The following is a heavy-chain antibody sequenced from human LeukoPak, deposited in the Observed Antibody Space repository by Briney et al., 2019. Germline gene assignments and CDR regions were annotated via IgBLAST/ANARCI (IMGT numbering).Heavy chain of an antibody. V-gene: IGHV4-39*02. CDR1: GGSISSSSYY. Sequence: SETLSLTCTVSGGSISSSSYYWGWIRQPPGKGLEWIGYIFYSGSTYYNPSLKSRVTISIDTSKNQFSLKLSSVTAADTAVYYCARESRALDTGYWGQGTLVTVSS. CDR2: IFYSGST. CDR3: ARESRALDTGY. J-gene: IGHJ4*02. D-gene: IGHD5-18*01.